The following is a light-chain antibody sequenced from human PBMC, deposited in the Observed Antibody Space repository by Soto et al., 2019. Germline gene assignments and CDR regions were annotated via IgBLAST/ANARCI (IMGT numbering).Light chain of an antibody. CDR3: HQFGSSPPAFT. V-gene: IGKV3-20*01. J-gene: IGKJ2*01. CDR1: QSVSTRY. Sequence: ESMLTQSPGTLSLSPGERATLSCRASQSVSTRYLAWYQQKPGQAPRLLIYGASIRATGIPDRFSGSGSGTDFTLIISRLEPKDFAVYYCHQFGSSPPAFTLGQGTKLEI. CDR2: GAS.